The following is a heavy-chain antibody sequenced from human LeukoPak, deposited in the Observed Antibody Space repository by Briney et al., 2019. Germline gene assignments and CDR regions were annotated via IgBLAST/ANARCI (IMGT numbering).Heavy chain of an antibody. D-gene: IGHD2-8*01. V-gene: IGHV3-7*05. CDR1: GFTFSRNW. Sequence: GGSLRLSCAASGFTFSRNWMSWVRQAPGKGLEWVANIKQDGSEKHYVDSVKGRFTISRDNAKNSLYLQMNSLRAEDTAVYYCARIGVYGDTFDIWGQGTMVTVSS. CDR2: IKQDGSEK. CDR3: ARIGVYGDTFDI. J-gene: IGHJ3*02.